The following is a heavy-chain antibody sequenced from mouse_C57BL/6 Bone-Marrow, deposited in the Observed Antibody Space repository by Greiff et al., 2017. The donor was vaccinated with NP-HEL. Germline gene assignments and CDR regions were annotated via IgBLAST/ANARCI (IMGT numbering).Heavy chain of an antibody. CDR3: ARGSCNRWYFDV. Sequence: QVQLKESGAELVRPGASVKLSCKASGYTFTDYYINWVKQRPGQGLEWIARIYPGSGNTYYNEKFKGKATLTAEKSSSTAYMQLSSLTSEDSAVYFCARGSCNRWYFDVWGTGTTVTVSS. J-gene: IGHJ1*03. D-gene: IGHD2-1*01. CDR2: IYPGSGNT. V-gene: IGHV1-76*01. CDR1: GYTFTDYY.